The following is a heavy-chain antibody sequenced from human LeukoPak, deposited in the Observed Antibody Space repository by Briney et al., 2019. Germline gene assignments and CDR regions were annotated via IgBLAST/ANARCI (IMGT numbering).Heavy chain of an antibody. V-gene: IGHV3-33*01. CDR2: IWYDGSSK. CDR3: ARDLGVGATAQFDY. Sequence: GRSLRLSCAASGFTFGAYGMHWVRQPPGKGLEWVAVIWYDGSSKYFADSVKGRLTISRENSKNTLYLQMNSLRPDDTAVYYCARDLGVGATAQFDYWGQGTLVAVSS. D-gene: IGHD1-26*01. CDR1: GFTFGAYG. J-gene: IGHJ4*02.